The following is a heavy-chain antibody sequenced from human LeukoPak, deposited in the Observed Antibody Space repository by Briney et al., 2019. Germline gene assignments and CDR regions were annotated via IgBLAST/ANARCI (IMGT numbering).Heavy chain of an antibody. D-gene: IGHD6-19*01. CDR1: GYTFTSYA. Sequence: ASVKVSCTASGYTFTSYAMHWVRQAPGQRLEWMGWINAGNGNTKYSQKFQGRVTITRDTSASTAYMELSSLRSEDTAVYYCARGPYSSGPTPFDYWGQGTLVTVSS. CDR2: INAGNGNT. V-gene: IGHV1-3*01. CDR3: ARGPYSSGPTPFDY. J-gene: IGHJ4*02.